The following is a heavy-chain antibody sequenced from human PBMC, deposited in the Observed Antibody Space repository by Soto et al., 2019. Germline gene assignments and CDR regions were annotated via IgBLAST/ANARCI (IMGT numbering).Heavy chain of an antibody. CDR1: GGSIGGSTYY. V-gene: IGHV4-39*01. CDR3: ARLPDYGSGNSGMDV. J-gene: IGHJ6*02. CDR2: IYYSGNT. Sequence: SETLSLTCTVSGGSIGGSTYYWGGIRQPPGKGLEWIGSIYYSGNTYYNPSLKSRVTMSVDTSNNQFSLKLTFVTAADTAVYYCARLPDYGSGNSGMDVWGQGTTVTVSS. D-gene: IGHD3-10*01.